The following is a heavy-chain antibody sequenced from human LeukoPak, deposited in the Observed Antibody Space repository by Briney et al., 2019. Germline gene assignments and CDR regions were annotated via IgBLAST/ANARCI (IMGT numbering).Heavy chain of an antibody. CDR3: AKNPAYSGSYYGYFQH. J-gene: IGHJ1*01. Sequence: PGGSLRLSCAASGFTFSSYGMSWVRQAPGKGLEWVSAISGSGGSTYYADSVKGRFTISRDNSKNTLYLQMNSLRAEDTAVYYCAKNPAYSGSYYGYFQHWGQGTLVTVSS. V-gene: IGHV3-23*01. CDR2: ISGSGGST. CDR1: GFTFSSYG. D-gene: IGHD3-10*01.